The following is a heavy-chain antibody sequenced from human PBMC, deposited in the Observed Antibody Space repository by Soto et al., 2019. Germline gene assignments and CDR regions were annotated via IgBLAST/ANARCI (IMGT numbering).Heavy chain of an antibody. J-gene: IGHJ4*02. D-gene: IGHD6-19*01. CDR2: ISCSGGST. CDR1: GFTLSSYA. CDR3: AKDTDINIAVAGTELDY. V-gene: IGHV3-23*01. Sequence: GGSLRLSCAASGFTLSSYAMSWVRQAPGKGLEWVSAISCSGGSTYYADSVKGRFTISRDNSKNTLYLQMNSLRAEDTAVYYCAKDTDINIAVAGTELDYWGQGTLVTVSS.